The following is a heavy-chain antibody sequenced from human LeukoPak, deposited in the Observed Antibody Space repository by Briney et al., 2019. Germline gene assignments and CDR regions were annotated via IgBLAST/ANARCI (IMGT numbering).Heavy chain of an antibody. CDR1: GLTYSNYT. D-gene: IGHD4-23*01. Sequence: PGGSLRLSCAAAGLTYSNYTMYWFRQATGQGRGWVASVYVEGIGIYCPGSAEGRFTISSDNSKSMVYLQMNNVRGEDTAAYYCAAVTKVVFEYCGEGALVTVSS. CDR2: VYVEGIGI. J-gene: IGHJ4*02. CDR3: AAVTKVVFEY. V-gene: IGHV3-30-3*01.